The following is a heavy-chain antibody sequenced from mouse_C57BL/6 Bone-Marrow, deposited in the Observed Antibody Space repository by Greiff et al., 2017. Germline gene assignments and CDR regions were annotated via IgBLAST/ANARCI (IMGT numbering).Heavy chain of an antibody. J-gene: IGHJ4*01. V-gene: IGHV1-55*01. CDR2: IYPGSGST. Sequence: VQLQQPGAELVKPGASVKMSCKASGYTFTSYWITWVKQRPGQGLEWIGDIYPGSGSTNYNEKFKGKATLTAEKSSSTAYMQLSSLTSEDSAVYFCARRDYGSSSYYYAMDYWGQGTSVTVSS. CDR3: ARRDYGSSSYYYAMDY. CDR1: GYTFTSYW. D-gene: IGHD1-1*01.